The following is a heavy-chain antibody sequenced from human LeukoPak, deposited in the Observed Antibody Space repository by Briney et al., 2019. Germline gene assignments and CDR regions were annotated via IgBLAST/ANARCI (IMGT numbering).Heavy chain of an antibody. J-gene: IGHJ4*02. D-gene: IGHD1-20*01. V-gene: IGHV3-23*01. Sequence: GGSLRLSCAASGFTFSSYAMSWVRQAPGKGLEWISAISGSGGSTYYADSVKGRFTISRDNSKNTLYLQMNRLRAEDTAVYYCAKDSEVYNWNPPPRYWGQGTLVTVSS. CDR2: ISGSGGST. CDR3: AKDSEVYNWNPPPRY. CDR1: GFTFSSYA.